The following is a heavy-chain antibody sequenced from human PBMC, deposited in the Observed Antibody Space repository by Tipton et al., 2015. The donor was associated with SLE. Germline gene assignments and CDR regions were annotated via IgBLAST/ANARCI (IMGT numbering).Heavy chain of an antibody. CDR3: ASHSSSLGLDY. D-gene: IGHD6-6*01. CDR1: GASTSSNN. Sequence: TLSLTCTVSGASTSSNNWSWIRQPPGKGLEWIGSIYHSGSTYYNPSLKSRVTISLDTSKNQFSLKLSSVTAADTAMYYCASHSSSLGLDYWGQGTLVTVSS. CDR2: IYHSGST. V-gene: IGHV4-38-2*02. J-gene: IGHJ4*02.